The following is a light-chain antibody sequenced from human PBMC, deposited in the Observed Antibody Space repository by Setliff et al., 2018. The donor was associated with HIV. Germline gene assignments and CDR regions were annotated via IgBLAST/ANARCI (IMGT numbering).Light chain of an antibody. CDR1: SSDVGSYNR. CDR2: EVS. CDR3: SSYTSSSTEV. J-gene: IGLJ1*01. V-gene: IGLV2-18*02. Sequence: LTQPPSVSGSPGQSVTISCTGTSSDVGSYNRVSWYQQPPGTAPKLMIYEVSNRPSGVPDRFSGSKSGNTASLTISGLQAEDEADYYCSSYTSSSTEVFGTGTKVTVL.